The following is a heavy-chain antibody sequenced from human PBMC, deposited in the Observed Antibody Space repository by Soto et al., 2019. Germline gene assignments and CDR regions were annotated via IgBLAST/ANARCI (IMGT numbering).Heavy chain of an antibody. CDR1: GFTFSSYG. Sequence: PGGSLRLSCAASGFTFSSYGMHWVRQAPGKGLEWVAVIWYDGSNKYYADSVKGRFTISRDNSKNTLYLQMNSLRAEDTAVYYCARQGGYFDWLLYYFDYWGQGTLVTVSS. CDR2: IWYDGSNK. J-gene: IGHJ4*02. CDR3: ARQGGYFDWLLYYFDY. V-gene: IGHV3-33*01. D-gene: IGHD3-9*01.